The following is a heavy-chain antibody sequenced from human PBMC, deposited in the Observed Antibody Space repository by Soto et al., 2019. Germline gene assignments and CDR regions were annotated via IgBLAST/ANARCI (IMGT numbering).Heavy chain of an antibody. CDR1: GFTFSSYA. CDR2: ISYDGSNK. V-gene: IGHV3-30-3*01. D-gene: IGHD2-2*01. Sequence: GGSLRLSCAASGFTFSSYAMHWVRQAPGKGLEWVAVISYDGSNKYYADSVKGRFTISRDNSKNTLYLQMNSLRAEDTAVYYCARDIVVVPAAHPMDVWGQGTTVTV. J-gene: IGHJ6*02. CDR3: ARDIVVVPAAHPMDV.